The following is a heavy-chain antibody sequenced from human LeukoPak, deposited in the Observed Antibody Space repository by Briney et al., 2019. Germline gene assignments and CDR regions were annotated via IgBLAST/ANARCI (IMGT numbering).Heavy chain of an antibody. CDR1: GFTFSTFA. D-gene: IGHD3-22*01. CDR3: AKGHTDSSGYYYFDS. Sequence: GGSLRLSCAASGFTFSTFAMIWVRQPPGKGLEWVSAIRGNAGTTYYADSVKGRFTIFRDNSKDMLYLQMNSLRVEDTAVYYCAKGHTDSSGYYYFDSWGQGTLVTVSS. CDR2: IRGNAGTT. V-gene: IGHV3-23*01. J-gene: IGHJ4*02.